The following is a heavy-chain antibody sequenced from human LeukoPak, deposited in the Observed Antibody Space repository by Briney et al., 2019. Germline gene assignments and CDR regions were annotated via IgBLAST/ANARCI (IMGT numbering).Heavy chain of an antibody. J-gene: IGHJ5*02. D-gene: IGHD2-21*02. CDR1: GGSISSYY. CDR2: IYYSGGT. Sequence: SETLSLTCTVSGGSISSYYWSWIRQPPGKGLEWIGYIYYSGGTSYNPSLRSRVTISVDTPKNQFSLKLSSVTAADTAVYYCARELVTAKNWFDPWGQGTLVTVSS. V-gene: IGHV4-59*12. CDR3: ARELVTAKNWFDP.